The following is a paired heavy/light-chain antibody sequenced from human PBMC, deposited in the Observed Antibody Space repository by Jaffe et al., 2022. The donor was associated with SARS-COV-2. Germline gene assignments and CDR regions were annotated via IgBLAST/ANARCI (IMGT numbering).Heavy chain of an antibody. Sequence: EVQLVESGGGLVQPGGSLRLSCAASGFSFNVYSMNWVRQAPGKGLEWVSYLSSSSRTIFYADSVRGRFTISRDNAKNSLFLQMNSLRDEDTAVYYCARDVGIPYNPAFDIWGQGTMVTVSS. CDR3: ARDVGIPYNPAFDI. V-gene: IGHV3-48*02. CDR2: LSSSSRTI. D-gene: IGHD1-20*01. J-gene: IGHJ3*02. CDR1: GFSFNVYS.
Light chain of an antibody. CDR2: TNN. V-gene: IGLV1-44*01. J-gene: IGLJ3*02. CDR1: SSNIGSKA. Sequence: QSVLTQPPSASGTPGQRVTISCSGSSSNIGSKAVNWYQQLPGTAPKLLIYTNNQRPSGVPDRFSGSKSGTSASLAISGLQSEDEADYYCAVWDDSLDGPVFGGGTKLTVL. CDR3: AVWDDSLDGPV.